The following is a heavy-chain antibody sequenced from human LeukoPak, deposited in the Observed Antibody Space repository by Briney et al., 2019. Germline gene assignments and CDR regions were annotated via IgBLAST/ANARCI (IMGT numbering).Heavy chain of an antibody. Sequence: PSETLSLTCTVSGGSISSGSHYWSWIRQPAGKGLEWIGRIYTSGSTNYNPSLKSRVTISVDTSKNQFSLKLSSVTAADTAVYYCARYGKRTFDYWGQGTLVTVSS. CDR1: GGSISSGSHY. CDR2: IYTSGST. J-gene: IGHJ4*02. V-gene: IGHV4-61*02. CDR3: ARYGKRTFDY. D-gene: IGHD1-1*01.